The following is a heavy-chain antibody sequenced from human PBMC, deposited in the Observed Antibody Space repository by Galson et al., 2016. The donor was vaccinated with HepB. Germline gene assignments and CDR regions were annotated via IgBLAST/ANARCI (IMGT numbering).Heavy chain of an antibody. D-gene: IGHD6-13*01. V-gene: IGHV4-59*01. J-gene: IGHJ6*04. Sequence: SETLSLTCTVSGGSISSYYWSWIRQPPGKGLDYIGYIYYTGSTNYNPSLRSRVTISLDTSKNQFSLKLSSVTAADTAVYYCARQIAAGGPDQSLHDYYGMDVWGEGTTVTVSS. CDR3: ARQIAAGGPDQSLHDYYGMDV. CDR2: IYYTGST. CDR1: GGSISSYY.